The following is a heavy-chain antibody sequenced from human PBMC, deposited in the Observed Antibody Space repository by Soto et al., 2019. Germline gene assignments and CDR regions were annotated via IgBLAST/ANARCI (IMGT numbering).Heavy chain of an antibody. V-gene: IGHV4-4*02. CDR2: IYHSGST. D-gene: IGHD6-13*01. CDR3: ARVFTPNIAAAGTFDY. J-gene: IGHJ4*02. Sequence: QVQLQESGPGLVKPSGTLSLTCAVSGGSISSSNWWSWVRQPPGKGLDWIGEIYHSGSTNYNPSLKSRVTISVDKSKNQFSLKLTSVTATDTAVYYCARVFTPNIAAAGTFDYWGQGTLVTVSS. CDR1: GGSISSSNW.